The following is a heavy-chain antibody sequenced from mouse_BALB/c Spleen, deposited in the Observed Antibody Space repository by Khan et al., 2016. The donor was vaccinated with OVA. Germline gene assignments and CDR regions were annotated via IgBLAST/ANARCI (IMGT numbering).Heavy chain of an antibody. CDR3: VRDGAYHRNEGWFAY. V-gene: IGHV1-4*01. Sequence: QMQLEESGAELARPGASVKMSCKASGYTFTSYTLHWIKKRPGQGLEWIGYINPSNGYTNYNQKFKGKATLTTDKSSTTAYLQLSSLTSEDSAVYNWVRDGAYHRNEGWFAYGGKGTLVTVSA. D-gene: IGHD2-14*01. CDR1: GYTFTSYT. CDR2: INPSNGYT. J-gene: IGHJ3*01.